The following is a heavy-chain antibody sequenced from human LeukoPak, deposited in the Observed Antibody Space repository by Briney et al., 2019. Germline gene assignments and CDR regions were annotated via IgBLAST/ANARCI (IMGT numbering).Heavy chain of an antibody. J-gene: IGHJ6*03. CDR2: IYDSGST. D-gene: IGHD5-18*01. CDR3: ARLEGGYSYGTYYYYYMDV. V-gene: IGHV4-39*01. CDR1: GGSISSSSYY. Sequence: SETLSLTCTVSGGSISSSSYYWGWIRQPPGKGLEWIGSIYDSGSTYYNPSLKSRVTISVDTSKNQFSLKLSSVTAADTAVYYCARLEGGYSYGTYYYYYMDVWGKGTTVTVSS.